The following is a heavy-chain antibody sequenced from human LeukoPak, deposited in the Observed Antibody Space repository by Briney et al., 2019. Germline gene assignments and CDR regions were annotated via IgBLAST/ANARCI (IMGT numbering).Heavy chain of an antibody. CDR3: AKVQSYYGILTGDPFDY. CDR2: IVYDGGYK. Sequence: GGSLRLSCAASGFTFNSHGMHWVRQGPGQGPEWVAFIVYDGGYKYYADSVKGRFTISSDNSKNTLFLQMNSLRTEDTAVYYCAKVQSYYGILTGDPFDYWGQGTLVTVSS. CDR1: GFTFNSHG. J-gene: IGHJ4*02. V-gene: IGHV3-30*02. D-gene: IGHD3-9*01.